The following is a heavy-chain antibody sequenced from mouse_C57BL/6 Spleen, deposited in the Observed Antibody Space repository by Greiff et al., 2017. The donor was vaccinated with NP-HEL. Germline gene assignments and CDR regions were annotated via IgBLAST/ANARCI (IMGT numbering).Heavy chain of an antibody. J-gene: IGHJ2*01. CDR3: ARSYYYGSRGYFDY. D-gene: IGHD1-1*01. CDR2: IDPSDSYT. Sequence: VQLQQPGAELVMPGASVKLSCKASGYTFTSYWMHWVKQRPGQGLEWIGEIDPSDSYTNYNQKFKGKSTLTVDKSSSTAYMQLSSLTSEDSAVYYCARSYYYGSRGYFDYWGQGTTLTVSS. V-gene: IGHV1-69*01. CDR1: GYTFTSYW.